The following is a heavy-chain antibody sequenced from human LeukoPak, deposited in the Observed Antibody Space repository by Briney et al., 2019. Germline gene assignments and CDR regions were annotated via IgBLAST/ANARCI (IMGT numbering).Heavy chain of an antibody. D-gene: IGHD2-2*01. Sequence: SETLSLTCTVSGGSISSGGYYWSWIRQHPGKGLEWIGYIYYSGSTYYNPSLKSRVTISVDTSKNQFSLKLSSVTAADTAVYYCARGDLDCSSTSCLIDYWGQGTLVTVSS. CDR1: GGSISSGGYY. J-gene: IGHJ4*02. V-gene: IGHV4-31*03. CDR2: IYYSGST. CDR3: ARGDLDCSSTSCLIDY.